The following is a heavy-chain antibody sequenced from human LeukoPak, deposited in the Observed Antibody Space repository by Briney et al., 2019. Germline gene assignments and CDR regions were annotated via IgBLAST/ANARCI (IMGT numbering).Heavy chain of an antibody. CDR1: GFTFSSYS. V-gene: IGHV3-21*01. CDR2: ISSSSSYI. J-gene: IGHJ5*02. Sequence: GGSLRLSCAASGFTFSSYSMNWVRQAPEKGLEWVSSISSSSSYIYYADSVKGRFTISRVNAKNSLYLQMNSLRAEDTAVYYCASSGGEVPAAISWFDPWGQGTLVTVSS. D-gene: IGHD2-2*01. CDR3: ASSGGEVPAAISWFDP.